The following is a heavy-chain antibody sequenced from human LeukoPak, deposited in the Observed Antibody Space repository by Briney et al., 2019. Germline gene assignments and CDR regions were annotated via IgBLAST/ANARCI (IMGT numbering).Heavy chain of an antibody. D-gene: IGHD1-1*01. Sequence: SETLSLTCTVSGYSINSGYYWGWIRQPPGKGLEWIAIIYHGGSTYYNPSLKSRVTISVATYKNLLSLKLSSVCAADTAVYYCARGVGLTQGGTFDYWGQGTLVTVSS. CDR1: GYSINSGYY. J-gene: IGHJ4*02. CDR2: IYHGGST. V-gene: IGHV4-38-2*02. CDR3: ARGVGLTQGGTFDY.